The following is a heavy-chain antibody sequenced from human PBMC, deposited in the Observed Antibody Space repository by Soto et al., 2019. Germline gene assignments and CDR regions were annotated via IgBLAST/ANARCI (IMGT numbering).Heavy chain of an antibody. CDR3: AGLYSYYDSSGYPDY. D-gene: IGHD3-22*01. CDR2: IYDSGST. J-gene: IGHJ4*02. V-gene: IGHV4-59*08. CDR1: DGSISGHY. Sequence: SETLSLTCTVSDGSISGHYGSWIRQHPGKGLEWIGYIYDSGSTNYNPSLKSRVTISVDTSKNQFSLKLSSVTAADTAVYYCAGLYSYYDSSGYPDYWGQGTLVTVSS.